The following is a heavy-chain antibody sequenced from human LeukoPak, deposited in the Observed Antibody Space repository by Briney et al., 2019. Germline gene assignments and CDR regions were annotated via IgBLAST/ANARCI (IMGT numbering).Heavy chain of an antibody. CDR1: GGSINSYY. J-gene: IGHJ5*02. V-gene: IGHV4-59*01. CDR2: IHYSGTT. CDR3: ARGGTTVTPGLLWFDP. D-gene: IGHD4-17*01. Sequence: PSETLSLTCSVSGGSINSYYWSWIRQPPGKGLEWIGYIHYSGTTNYNPSLKSRVTISVDTFKNQFSLKLSSVTAADTAVYYCARGGTTVTPGLLWFDPWGQGTLVTVSS.